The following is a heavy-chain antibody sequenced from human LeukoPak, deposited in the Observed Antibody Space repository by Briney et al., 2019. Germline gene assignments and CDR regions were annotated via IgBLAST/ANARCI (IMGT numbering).Heavy chain of an antibody. CDR2: IYYSGST. D-gene: IGHD4-11*01. CDR1: GGSISSGGYY. V-gene: IGHV4-31*03. Sequence: SETLSLTCTVSGGSISSGGYYWSWIRQHPGKGLEWIGYIYYSGSTYYNPSLKSRATISVDTSKNQFSLKLSSVTAADTAVYYCAHSNYNYYYGMDVWGQGTTVTVSS. CDR3: AHSNYNYYYGMDV. J-gene: IGHJ6*02.